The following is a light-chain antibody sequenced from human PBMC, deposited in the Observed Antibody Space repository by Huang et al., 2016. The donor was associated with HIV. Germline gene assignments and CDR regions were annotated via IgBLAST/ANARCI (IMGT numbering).Light chain of an antibody. Sequence: EIVLTQSPATLSLSPGERATLPCRASQSVGGNLAWYQQKPGQAPRLLIYGASTRATGIPARFSGSGSGTDFTLTISSLEPEAFAVYYCQQRSNWPPTFGGGTKVEIK. CDR1: QSVGGN. CDR2: GAS. J-gene: IGKJ4*01. V-gene: IGKV3-11*01. CDR3: QQRSNWPPT.